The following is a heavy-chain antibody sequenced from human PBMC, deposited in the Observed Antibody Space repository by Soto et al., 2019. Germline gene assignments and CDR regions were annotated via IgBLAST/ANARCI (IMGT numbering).Heavy chain of an antibody. Sequence: PSETLSLTCTVSGGSVTNSSYYWGWIRQSPGKGLEWIGTVYYRGRSYSKSSVKSRVTISVDTSKNQFSLNLNSVTASDTAVYFCVSQRTTVINQAYFDYWGPGALVTVSS. J-gene: IGHJ4*02. V-gene: IGHV4-39*01. CDR2: VYYRGRS. D-gene: IGHD4-4*01. CDR3: VSQRTTVINQAYFDY. CDR1: GGSVTNSSYY.